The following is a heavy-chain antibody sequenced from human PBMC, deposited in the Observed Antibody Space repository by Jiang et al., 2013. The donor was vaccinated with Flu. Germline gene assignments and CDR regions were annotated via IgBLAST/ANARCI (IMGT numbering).Heavy chain of an antibody. J-gene: IGHJ4*02. CDR1: GGSISGSEYY. CDR2: SGST. CDR3: ARLYGDYYFDY. D-gene: IGHD4-17*01. Sequence: PGLVKPSQTLSLTCTVSGGSISGSEYYWSWIRQPPGKGLEWIGYSGSTYYNPSLKSRVTISVDTSKNQFSLKLSSVSAADTAVYYCARLYGDYYFDYWGQGTLVTVSS. V-gene: IGHV4-30-4*01.